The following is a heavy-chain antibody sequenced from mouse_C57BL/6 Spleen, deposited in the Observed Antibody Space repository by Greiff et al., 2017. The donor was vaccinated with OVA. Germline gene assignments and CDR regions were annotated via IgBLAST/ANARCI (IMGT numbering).Heavy chain of an antibody. CDR3: ARPGTGFDAMDY. Sequence: QVQLQQPGAELVKPGASVKMSCKASGYTFTSYWITWVKQRPGHGLEWIGDIYPGSGSTNYNEKFKSKATLTVDTSSSTAYMQLSSLTSEDSAVYYCARPGTGFDAMDYWGQGTSVTVSS. CDR1: GYTFTSYW. V-gene: IGHV1-55*01. CDR2: IYPGSGST. D-gene: IGHD4-1*01. J-gene: IGHJ4*01.